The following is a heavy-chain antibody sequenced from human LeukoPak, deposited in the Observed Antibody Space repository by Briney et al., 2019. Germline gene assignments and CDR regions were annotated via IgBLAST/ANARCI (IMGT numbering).Heavy chain of an antibody. J-gene: IGHJ4*02. Sequence: GGSLRLSCAASGFTFSRFGMNWVRQAPGKGLEWVSYISSTGSPIYYADSVKGRFTISRDNAKNSLYLQMNSLRDDTAVYYCAQKGGTDYWGQGTLVTVSS. CDR3: AQKGGTDY. V-gene: IGHV3-48*02. D-gene: IGHD2-15*01. CDR1: GFTFSRFG. CDR2: ISSTGSPI.